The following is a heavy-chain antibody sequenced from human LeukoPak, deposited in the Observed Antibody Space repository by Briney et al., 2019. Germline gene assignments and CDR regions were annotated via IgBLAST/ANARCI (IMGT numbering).Heavy chain of an antibody. CDR2: ISSDGRST. D-gene: IGHD1-26*01. V-gene: IGHV3-74*01. J-gene: IGHJ4*02. CDR1: GFTFSSSW. CDR3: ARSWDLDY. Sequence: PGGSLRPSCAASGFTFSSSWMHWVRQAPGKGLVGVSRISSDGRSTTYADSVKGRFTISRDNAVNTLYLQMNSLRVEDTAVYYCARSWDLDYWGQGALVTVSS.